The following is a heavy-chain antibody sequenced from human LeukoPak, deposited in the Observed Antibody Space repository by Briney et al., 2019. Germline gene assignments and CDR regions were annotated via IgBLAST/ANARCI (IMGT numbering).Heavy chain of an antibody. CDR2: INHSGST. D-gene: IGHD3-3*01. Sequence: PSETLSLTCAVYGGSFSGYYWSWIRQPPGKGLEWIGEINHSGSTNYNPSLKSRVTISVDKSKNQFSLKLSSVTAADTAVYYCARNYDFWSGTYYYYYGMDVWGQGTTVTVSS. CDR3: ARNYDFWSGTYYYYYGMDV. CDR1: GGSFSGYY. J-gene: IGHJ6*02. V-gene: IGHV4-34*01.